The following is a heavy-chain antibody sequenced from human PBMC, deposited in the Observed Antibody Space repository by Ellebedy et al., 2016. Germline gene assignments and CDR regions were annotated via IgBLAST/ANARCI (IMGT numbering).Heavy chain of an antibody. V-gene: IGHV3-30*18. D-gene: IGHD3-10*01. CDR3: AKGPRITMVRGVITPPDY. J-gene: IGHJ4*02. CDR2: ISYDGSNK. Sequence: GGSLRLXCAASGFTFSSYGMHWVRQAPGKGLEWVAVISYDGSNKYYADSVKGRFTISRDNSKNTLYLQMNSLRAEDTAVYYCAKGPRITMVRGVITPPDYWGQGTLVTVSS. CDR1: GFTFSSYG.